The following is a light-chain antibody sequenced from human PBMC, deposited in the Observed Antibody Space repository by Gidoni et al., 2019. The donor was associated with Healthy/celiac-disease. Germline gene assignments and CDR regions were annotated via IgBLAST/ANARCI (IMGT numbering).Light chain of an antibody. CDR3: AAWDDSVV. Sequence: QSVLTQPPSASGTPGQRVTISCSGSSSNIGSNYVYWYQQLPGTAPKLLIYRNNQRPSGVPDRFSGSKSGTSASLAISGLRSEYEADYYCAAWDDSVVFGGGTKLTVL. V-gene: IGLV1-47*01. CDR1: SSNIGSNY. CDR2: RNN. J-gene: IGLJ2*01.